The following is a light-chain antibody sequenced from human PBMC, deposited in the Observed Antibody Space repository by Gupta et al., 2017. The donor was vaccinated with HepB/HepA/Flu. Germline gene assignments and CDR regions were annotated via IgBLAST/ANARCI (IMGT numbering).Light chain of an antibody. CDR2: AAS. V-gene: IGKV1-39*01. Sequence: DIHLTQSPSSLSASVGDRVTITCRASQSTSVYLNWYKQKAGEAPELLIYAASILQSGVPARFSGSGSGTLFTLAINSVQPEDFATYYCQQSYSSPQTFGLGTKLDI. CDR1: QSTSVY. CDR3: QQSYSSPQT. J-gene: IGKJ2*01.